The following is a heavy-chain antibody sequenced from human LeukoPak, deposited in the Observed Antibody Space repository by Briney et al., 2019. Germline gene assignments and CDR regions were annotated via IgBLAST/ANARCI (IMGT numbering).Heavy chain of an antibody. CDR2: ISSSSSYI. J-gene: IGHJ4*02. D-gene: IGHD3-22*01. Sequence: GGSLRLSCVASGFTFSNYGMHWVRQAPGKGLEWVSSISSSSSYIYYADSVKGRFTISRDNAKNSLYLQMNSLRAGDTAVYYCARDLIDYYYDSSGPTGFDYWGQGTLVTVSS. CDR1: GFTFSNYG. V-gene: IGHV3-21*01. CDR3: ARDLIDYYYDSSGPTGFDY.